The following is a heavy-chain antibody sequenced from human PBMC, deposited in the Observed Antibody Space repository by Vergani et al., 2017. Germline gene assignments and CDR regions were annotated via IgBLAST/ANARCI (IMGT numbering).Heavy chain of an antibody. V-gene: IGHV4-30-2*01. J-gene: IGHJ4*02. CDR1: GVSIRRGGYS. CDR3: ARSGSDGYEFGY. D-gene: IGHD5-12*01. CDR2: IYPSGST. Sequence: QLQLQESGSGLVKPSQTLSLTCAVSGVSIRRGGYSWSWVPQPPGKGLEWFVYIYPSGSTYYNPSLKSRVTISVDRSKNQFSLKLSAVTAADTAVDYFARSGSDGYEFGYWGEGTLVTVSS.